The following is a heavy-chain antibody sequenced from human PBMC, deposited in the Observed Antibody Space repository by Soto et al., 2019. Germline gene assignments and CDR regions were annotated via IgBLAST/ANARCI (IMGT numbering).Heavy chain of an antibody. J-gene: IGHJ3*02. V-gene: IGHV5-10-1*01. CDR1: GYSFTSYW. CDR3: XXPSVYYDSSGYYSDAFDI. Sequence: HGESLKISCKGSGYSFTSYWISWVRQMPGKGLEWMGRIDPSDSYTNYSPSFQGHVTISADKSISTAYLQWSSLKASDTAMYYCXXPSVYYDSSGYYSDAFDIWGQGTMVTVSS. D-gene: IGHD3-22*01. CDR2: IDPSDSYT.